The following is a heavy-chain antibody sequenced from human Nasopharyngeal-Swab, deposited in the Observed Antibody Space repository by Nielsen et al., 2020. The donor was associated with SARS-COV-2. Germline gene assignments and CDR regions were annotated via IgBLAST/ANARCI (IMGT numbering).Heavy chain of an antibody. V-gene: IGHV4-59*01. CDR3: ARVGVEVMATYYYYSYMDV. CDR2: ILYSGST. D-gene: IGHD5-24*01. Sequence: SETLSLTCTLSSDSISSSYWSWVRQPPGKGLEWIGYILYSGSTNYNPSLKSQVTISVDTSKNQFSLKLRSVTAADTAVYYCARVGVEVMATYYYYSYMDVWGKGTTVIVSS. CDR1: SDSISSSY. J-gene: IGHJ6*03.